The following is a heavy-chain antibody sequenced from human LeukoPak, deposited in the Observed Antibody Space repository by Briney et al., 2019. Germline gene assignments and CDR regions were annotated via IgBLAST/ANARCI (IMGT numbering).Heavy chain of an antibody. CDR2: IYYSGST. Sequence: SETLSLTCTVSGGSISSYYWSWIRQPPGKGLEWIGYIYYSGSTNYNPSLKSRVTISVDTSKNQFSLKLSSVTAADTAVYYCARVLWFGGGYDYWGQGTLVTVSS. CDR1: GGSISSYY. CDR3: ARVLWFGGGYDY. J-gene: IGHJ4*02. V-gene: IGHV4-59*01. D-gene: IGHD3-10*01.